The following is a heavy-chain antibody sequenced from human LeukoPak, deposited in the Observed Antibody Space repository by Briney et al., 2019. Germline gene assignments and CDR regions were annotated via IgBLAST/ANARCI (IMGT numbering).Heavy chain of an antibody. CDR1: GYTFTGYY. V-gene: IGHV1-2*02. CDR2: INPNSGGT. Sequence: GASVKVSCKASGYTFTGYYMHWVRQAPGQGLEWMGWINPNSGGTNYAQKFQGRVTMTRDTSISTAFMELSRLRSDDTAVYYCARTGTATIFGYYYYGMDVWGQGTTVTVSS. CDR3: ARTGTATIFGYYYYGMDV. D-gene: IGHD5-24*01. J-gene: IGHJ6*02.